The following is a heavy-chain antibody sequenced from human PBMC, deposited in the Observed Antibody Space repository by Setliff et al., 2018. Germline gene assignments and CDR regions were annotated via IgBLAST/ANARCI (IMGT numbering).Heavy chain of an antibody. D-gene: IGHD3-10*01. CDR1: GGSISSGGYY. CDR2: IYHSGST. V-gene: IGHV4-39*01. CDR3: ARHRAEDYYGSGTIIWGWFDP. J-gene: IGHJ5*02. Sequence: SETLSLTCTVSGGSISSGGYYWGWIRQPPGKGLEWIGSIYHSGSTYYNPSLKSRVTISVDTSKNQFSLKLSSVTAADTAVYYCARHRAEDYYGSGTIIWGWFDPWGQGTLVTVSS.